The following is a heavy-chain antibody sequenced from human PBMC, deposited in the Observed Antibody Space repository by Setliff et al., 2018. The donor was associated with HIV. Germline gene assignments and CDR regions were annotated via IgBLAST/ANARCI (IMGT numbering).Heavy chain of an antibody. CDR1: GYTFTDYY. CDR2: INPNSGGT. V-gene: IGHV1-2*06. CDR3: ARRAVAGVGDAFDI. D-gene: IGHD6-19*01. J-gene: IGHJ3*02. Sequence: ASVKVSCKASGYTFTDYYMHWVRQAPGQGLEWMRRINPNSGGTNYAQKFQGRVTMTRDTSISKAYMELSRLRSDDTAVYYCARRAVAGVGDAFDIWGQGTMVTVSS.